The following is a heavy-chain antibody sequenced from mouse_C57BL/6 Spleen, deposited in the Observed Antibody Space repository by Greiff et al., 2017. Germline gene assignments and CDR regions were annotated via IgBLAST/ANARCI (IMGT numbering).Heavy chain of an antibody. CDR3: ARDGYDCYCDV. D-gene: IGHD2-2*01. CDR1: GYTFTSYW. CDR2: IHPNSGST. V-gene: IGHV1-64*01. Sequence: QVQLQQSGPELVKPGASVKLSCKASGYTFTSYWMHWVKQRPGQGLEWIGMIHPNSGSTNYNEKFKSKAKLTVDKSTSTAYMQLSSLTSEDSAVYYCARDGYDCYCDVWGTGTTVTVSS. J-gene: IGHJ1*03.